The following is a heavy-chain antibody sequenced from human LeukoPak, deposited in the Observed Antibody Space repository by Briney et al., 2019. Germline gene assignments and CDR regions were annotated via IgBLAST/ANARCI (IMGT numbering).Heavy chain of an antibody. D-gene: IGHD5-18*01. CDR3: ARVGAMVL. CDR2: INPNSGGT. CDR1: GYTFTGYY. J-gene: IGHJ4*02. Sequence: ASVKVSCKASGYTFTGYYIHWVRQAPGQGLEWMGWINPNSGGTNYAQKFQGRVTMTRDKSISTAYMDLSSLTSDGTAVYYCARVGAMVLWGQGTHVTVSS. V-gene: IGHV1-2*02.